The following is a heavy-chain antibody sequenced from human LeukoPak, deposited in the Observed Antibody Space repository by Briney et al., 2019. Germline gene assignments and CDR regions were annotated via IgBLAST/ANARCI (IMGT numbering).Heavy chain of an antibody. V-gene: IGHV3-9*03. CDR2: VCRNSVNI. CDR3: AKGTMIVVAVGGYFDY. J-gene: IGHJ4*02. CDR1: GFSREDCA. Sequence: PVRSLSLSGAASGFSREDCAMHWVRRGPGKVLGSGSGVCRNSVNIGYADSAKGRFTICRVNAKNCLSLKMDRIRAEDIALYTCAKGTMIVVAVGGYFDYWGRGTRVSVSS. D-gene: IGHD3-22*01.